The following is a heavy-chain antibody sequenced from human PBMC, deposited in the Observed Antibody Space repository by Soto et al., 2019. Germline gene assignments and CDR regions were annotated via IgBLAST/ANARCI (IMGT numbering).Heavy chain of an antibody. J-gene: IGHJ4*02. CDR2: IYYSGST. V-gene: IGHV4-31*03. D-gene: IGHD5-12*01. Sequence: SETLSLTCTVSGGSISSGGYYWSWIRQHPGKGLEWIGYIYYSGSTYYNPSLKSRVTISVDTSKNQFSLKLSSVTAADTAVYYCARDAARDGYNEFDYWGQGXLVTVYS. CDR1: GGSISSGGYY. CDR3: ARDAARDGYNEFDY.